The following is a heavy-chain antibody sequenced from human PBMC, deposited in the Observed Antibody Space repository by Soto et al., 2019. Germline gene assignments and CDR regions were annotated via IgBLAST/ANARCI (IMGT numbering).Heavy chain of an antibody. CDR1: GYTFSSYY. CDR2: IDPSRGSA. D-gene: IGHD3-16*02. V-gene: IGHV1-46*01. CDR3: AKDHDYVWGTNRHTAEY. J-gene: IGHJ4*02. Sequence: QVQLVQSGPEVKQPGASVKVSCKTSGYTFSSYYIHWVRQAPGQGLEWRGLIDPSRGSASYAQKFQARVTMTRDTSSSSVYMELSSLRSEDTAVYYCAKDHDYVWGTNRHTAEYWGQGTPVTVSS.